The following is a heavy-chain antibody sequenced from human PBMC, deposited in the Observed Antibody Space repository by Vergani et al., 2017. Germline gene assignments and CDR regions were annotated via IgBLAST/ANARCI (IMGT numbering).Heavy chain of an antibody. V-gene: IGHV4-39*01. CDR3: AAGSNGDYGDXFDP. Sequence: QLQLQESGPGLVKPSETLSLTCTVSGGSISSSSYYWGWIRQPPGKGLEWIGSIYYSGSTYYNPSLKSRVTISVDTSKNQFSLKLSSVTAADTAVYYCAAGSNGDYGDXFDPWGQGTLVTVSS. D-gene: IGHD4-17*01. CDR2: IYYSGST. J-gene: IGHJ5*02. CDR1: GGSISSSSYY.